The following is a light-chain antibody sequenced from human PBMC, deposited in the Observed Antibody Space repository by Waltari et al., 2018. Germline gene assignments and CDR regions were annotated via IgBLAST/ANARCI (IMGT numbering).Light chain of an antibody. CDR1: YNDVETYNL. CDR3: CSYARAGTLL. CDR2: EVH. Sequence: QSALTQPASVSGSPGQSITISCSGTYNDVETYNLVSWYQHSPGKAPKLLIYEVHRRPAGVSKRFSGSKSDSTASLTISGLQAEDEADYYCCSYARAGTLLFGGGTKLTVL. J-gene: IGLJ2*01. V-gene: IGLV2-23*02.